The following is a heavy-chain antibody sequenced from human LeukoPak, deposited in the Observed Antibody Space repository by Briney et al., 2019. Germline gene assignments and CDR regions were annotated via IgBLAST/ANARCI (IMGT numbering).Heavy chain of an antibody. J-gene: IGHJ6*03. Sequence: GGSLRLSCAASGFTFRNYWMNWVRQAPGKGLVWVSHINSDGSGTTYADSVKGRFTISRDNAKNTLYLQMNILRAEDTAVYYCARGDIVGNAYFYYMDVWGKGTTVTVPS. V-gene: IGHV3-74*01. CDR1: GFTFRNYW. CDR2: INSDGSGT. CDR3: ARGDIVGNAYFYYMDV. D-gene: IGHD2-15*01.